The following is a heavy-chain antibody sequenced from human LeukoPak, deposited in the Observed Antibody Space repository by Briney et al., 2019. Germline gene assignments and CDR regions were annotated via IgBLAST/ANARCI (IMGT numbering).Heavy chain of an antibody. D-gene: IGHD2-2*01. CDR1: GFTVSSNC. CDR3: ARGPPPGCSRTSCDGIDSDYYYYYMDV. CDR2: ISYEGSNK. J-gene: IGHJ6*03. V-gene: IGHV3-30*03. Sequence: PGGSLRLSCAASGFTVSSNCMSWVRQAPGKGLEWVAFISYEGSNKYYADSVKGRFTIPRDNSKNTLYLKMNSLRAENTAGYYCARGPPPGCSRTSCDGIDSDYYYYYMDVWGKGTTVTVSS.